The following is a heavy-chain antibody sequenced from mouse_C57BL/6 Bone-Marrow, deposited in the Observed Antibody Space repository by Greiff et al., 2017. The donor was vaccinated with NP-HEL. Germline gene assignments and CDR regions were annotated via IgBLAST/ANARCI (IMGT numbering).Heavy chain of an antibody. CDR1: GFSLTSYG. V-gene: IGHV2-2*01. CDR3: ARNGGTGFYYYAMDY. Sequence: QVHVKQSGPGLVQPSQSLSITCTVSGFSLTSYGVHWVRQSPGKGLEWLGVIWSGGSTDYNAAFISRLSISKDNSKSQVFFKMNSLQADDTAIYYCARNGGTGFYYYAMDYWGQGTSVTVSS. D-gene: IGHD3-3*01. CDR2: IWSGGST. J-gene: IGHJ4*01.